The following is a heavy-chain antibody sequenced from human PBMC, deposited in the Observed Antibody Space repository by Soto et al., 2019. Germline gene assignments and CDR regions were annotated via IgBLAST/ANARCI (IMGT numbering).Heavy chain of an antibody. CDR1: GFTFSDAW. V-gene: IGHV3-15*07. Sequence: GGSLILSCAASGFTFSDAWMNWVRQAPGKGLEWVGRIKSKTDGGTTDYAAPVKGRFTISRDDSKNTLYLQMNSLKTEDTAVYYCTTDIVVRLTYCYYYGMDVWGQGTTVTVSS. CDR3: TTDIVVRLTYCYYYGMDV. CDR2: IKSKTDGGTT. D-gene: IGHD2-15*01. J-gene: IGHJ6*02.